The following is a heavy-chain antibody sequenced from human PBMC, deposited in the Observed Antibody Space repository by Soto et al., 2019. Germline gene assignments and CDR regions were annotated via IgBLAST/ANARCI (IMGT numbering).Heavy chain of an antibody. CDR3: ARASKGSCYSPHDFDI. V-gene: IGHV3-53*01. CDR1: GLAVSSNY. CDR2: IYSGGTT. Sequence: PGRSLSLSCAASGLAVSSNYMSWVRQAPGKGLEWVSLIYSGGTTYYADSVKGRFTISRDNSKNTLYLQMNSLRAEDTAVYYCARASKGSCYSPHDFDIWGQGTMVTV. J-gene: IGHJ3*02. D-gene: IGHD3-22*01.